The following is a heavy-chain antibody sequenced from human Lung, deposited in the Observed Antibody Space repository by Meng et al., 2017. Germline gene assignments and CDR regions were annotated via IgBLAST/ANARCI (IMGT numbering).Heavy chain of an antibody. CDR3: ARGPTTMAHDFDY. D-gene: IGHD4-11*01. CDR1: GGSFSDYY. J-gene: IGHJ4*02. CDR2: INHSGST. Sequence: QVTLQQWGPGLLKPSETLSLTCVGSGGSFSDYYWGWIRQPPGKGLEWIGEINHSGSTNYNPSLESRATISVDTSQNNLSLKLSSVTAADSAVYYCARGPTTMAHDFDYWGQGTLVTVSS. V-gene: IGHV4-34*01.